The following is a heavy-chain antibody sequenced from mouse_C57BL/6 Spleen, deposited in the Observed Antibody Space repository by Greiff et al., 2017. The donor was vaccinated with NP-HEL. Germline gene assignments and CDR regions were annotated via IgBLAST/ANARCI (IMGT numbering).Heavy chain of an antibody. D-gene: IGHD1-1*01. J-gene: IGHJ3*01. Sequence: QVQLQQPGAELVRPGSSVKLSCKASGYTFTSYWMDWVKQRPGQGLEWIGNIYPSDSETHYNQKFKDKATLTVDKSSSTAYMQLSSLTSEDSAVYYCARGIYYGSSYGAYWGQGTLVTVSA. CDR2: IYPSDSET. CDR3: ARGIYYGSSYGAY. CDR1: GYTFTSYW. V-gene: IGHV1-61*01.